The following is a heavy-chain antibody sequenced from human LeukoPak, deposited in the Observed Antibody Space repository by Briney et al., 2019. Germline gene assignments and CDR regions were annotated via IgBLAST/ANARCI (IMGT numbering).Heavy chain of an antibody. CDR2: IYTSGST. D-gene: IGHD4/OR15-4a*01. CDR3: ARASNDYSDY. J-gene: IGHJ4*02. Sequence: TLSLTCTVSGGSISSGSYYWSWIRQPAGKGLEWIGRIYTSGSTNYNPSLKSRVTISVDTSKNQFSLKLSSVTAADTAVYYCARASNDYSDYWGQGTLVTVSS. V-gene: IGHV4-61*02. CDR1: GGSISSGSYY.